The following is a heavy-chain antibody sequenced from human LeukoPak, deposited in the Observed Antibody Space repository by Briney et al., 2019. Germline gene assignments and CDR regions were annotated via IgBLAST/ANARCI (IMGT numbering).Heavy chain of an antibody. Sequence: GGSLRLSCAASGFTFRSYGLSWVRQAPGKGLEWVSAMSGSGNMTYYADSVKGRFTISRDNSKNMVYLQLNSLRVDDTAVYYCARADSSGSFLGDALDFWDQGTLVIVSS. V-gene: IGHV3-23*01. CDR1: GFTFRSYG. CDR3: ARADSSGSFLGDALDF. D-gene: IGHD3-22*01. J-gene: IGHJ3*01. CDR2: MSGSGNMT.